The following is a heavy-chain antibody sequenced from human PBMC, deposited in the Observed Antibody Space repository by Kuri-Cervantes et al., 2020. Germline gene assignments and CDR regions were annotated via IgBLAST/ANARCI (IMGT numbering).Heavy chain of an antibody. Sequence: GESLKISCKGSGYSFTSYWIGWVRQMPGKGLEWMGIIYPGDSDTRYSPSFRGQVTISADKSISTAYLQWSSLKASDTAMYYCARPYCSSTSCYTRDAFDIWGQGTMVTVSS. CDR1: GYSFTSYW. CDR2: IYPGDSDT. V-gene: IGHV5-51*01. D-gene: IGHD2-2*02. CDR3: ARPYCSSTSCYTRDAFDI. J-gene: IGHJ3*02.